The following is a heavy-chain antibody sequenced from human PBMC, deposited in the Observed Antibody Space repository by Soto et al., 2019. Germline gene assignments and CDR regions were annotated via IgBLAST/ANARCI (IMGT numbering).Heavy chain of an antibody. CDR2: ISGSGGNT. CDR1: GLTLSTSA. V-gene: IGHV3-23*01. Sequence: PGGSLRLSCAASGLTLSTSAMAWVRQAPGKGLEWVSGISGSGGNTYYADSVKGRFTISRDASQNTLFLEMSTLRAEDTATYYCAKGFYFMVVWGQGTTVTVSS. J-gene: IGHJ6*02. CDR3: AKGFYFMVV. D-gene: IGHD2-15*01.